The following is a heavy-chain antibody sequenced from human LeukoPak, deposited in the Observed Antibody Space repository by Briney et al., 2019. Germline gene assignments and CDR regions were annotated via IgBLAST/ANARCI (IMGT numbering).Heavy chain of an antibody. CDR1: GLIVSSNY. CDR2: IYSCGNT. CDR3: ARWHPDGDSRVDP. J-gene: IGHJ5*02. V-gene: IGHV3-53*01. Sequence: GSLRLSCEVSGLIVSSNYMSWVRQAPGKGLEWVSVIYSCGNTYYADSVKGRFTISRDNSKKMEFLQMNSLRVDGTAGYYCARWHPDGDSRVDPWGQGTLVSVSS. D-gene: IGHD4-17*01.